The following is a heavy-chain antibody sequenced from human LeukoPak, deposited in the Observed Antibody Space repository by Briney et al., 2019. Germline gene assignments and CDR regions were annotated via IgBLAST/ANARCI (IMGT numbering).Heavy chain of an antibody. CDR2: INPNSGGT. D-gene: IGHD3-22*01. CDR3: ARGVDYYDSSGYYLDAFDI. CDR1: GYTFTGYY. V-gene: IGHV1-2*06. Sequence: GASVKVSCKASGYTFTGYYMHWVRQAPGQGLEWMGRINPNSGGTNYAQKFQGRVTMTRDTSISTAYMELRRLRSDDTAVYYCARGVDYYDSSGYYLDAFDIWGQGTMVTVSS. J-gene: IGHJ3*02.